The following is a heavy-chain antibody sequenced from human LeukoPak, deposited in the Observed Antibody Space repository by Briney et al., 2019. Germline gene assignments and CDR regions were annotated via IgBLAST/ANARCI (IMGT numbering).Heavy chain of an antibody. D-gene: IGHD4-23*01. Sequence: ASVKVSCKASGYTFTSYDMNWVRQATGQGLEWMGWMNPNSGNTGYAQKFQGRVTMTRNTSISTAYMELSSLRSEDTAVYYCATNDYGGNSDWFDPWGQGTLVTVSS. J-gene: IGHJ5*02. V-gene: IGHV1-8*01. CDR2: MNPNSGNT. CDR3: ATNDYGGNSDWFDP. CDR1: GYTFTSYD.